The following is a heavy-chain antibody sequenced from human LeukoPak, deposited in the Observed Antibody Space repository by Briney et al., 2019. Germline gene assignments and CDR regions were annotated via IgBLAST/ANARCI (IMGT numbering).Heavy chain of an antibody. D-gene: IGHD2/OR15-2a*01. CDR1: GYSINSCYY. CDR3: AISTAVVLAKKFQV. Sequence: SETLSLTCAVSGYSINSCYYWGWIRQPPGKRLEGIRTIYHRGTTYYNPSLKSRVTISRDTAKNQVSLKLTTVTAADTAVYFCAISTAVVLAKKFQVWGQGTLVSVSS. CDR2: IYHRGTT. V-gene: IGHV4-38-2*01. J-gene: IGHJ1*01.